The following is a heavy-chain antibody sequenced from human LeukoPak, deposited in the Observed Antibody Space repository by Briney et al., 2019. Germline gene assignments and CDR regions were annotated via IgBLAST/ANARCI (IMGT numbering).Heavy chain of an antibody. CDR2: ISSSGGNT. CDR1: GFTLNNYA. J-gene: IGHJ4*02. V-gene: IGHV3-23*01. CDR3: ARSLSSRFSGPRRPYYFDY. Sequence: GGSLRLSCAASGFTLNNYAMSWVRQVPGKGLQWVSGISSSGGNTYYLDSAKGRFTISRDNSKNTLYLQMNSLRAEDTAVYYCARSLSSRFSGPRRPYYFDYWGQGTLVTVSS. D-gene: IGHD3-16*02.